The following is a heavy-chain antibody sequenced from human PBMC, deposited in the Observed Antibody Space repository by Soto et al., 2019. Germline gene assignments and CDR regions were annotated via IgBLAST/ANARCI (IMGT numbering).Heavy chain of an antibody. J-gene: IGHJ6*02. CDR3: ARDPYHDSSGYYDYYYYGMDV. D-gene: IGHD3-22*01. V-gene: IGHV3-33*01. CDR2: IWYDGSNK. CDR1: GFTFSSYG. Sequence: PGGSLRLSCAASGFTFSSYGMHWVRQAPGKGLEWVAVIWYDGSNKYYADSVKGRFTISRDNSKNTLYLQMNSLRAEDTAVYYCARDPYHDSSGYYDYYYYGMDVWGQGTTATVSS.